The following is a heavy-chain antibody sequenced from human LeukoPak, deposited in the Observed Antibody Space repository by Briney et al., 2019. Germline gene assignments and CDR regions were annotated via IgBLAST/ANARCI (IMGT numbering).Heavy chain of an antibody. CDR3: AELGITMIGGV. D-gene: IGHD3-10*02. V-gene: IGHV3-9*01. J-gene: IGHJ6*03. CDR2: ISWNSGIR. CDR1: GFTFDDYA. Sequence: GGSLRLSCAASGFTFDDYAMHWVRQAPGKGLEWVPFISWNSGIRGYADSVKGRFTISRDNAKNSLYLQMNSLRAEDTAVYYCAELGITMIGGVWGKGTTVTISS.